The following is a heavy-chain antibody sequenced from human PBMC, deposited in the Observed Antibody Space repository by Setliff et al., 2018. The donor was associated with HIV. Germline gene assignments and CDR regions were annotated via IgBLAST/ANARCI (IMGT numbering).Heavy chain of an antibody. CDR1: DGSIRSSDYY. V-gene: IGHV4-39*07. CDR3: ARRGYSGYASGWFGP. Sequence: PSETLSLTCTVSDGSIRSSDYYWGWIRQSPGVGLEWIGSIFYSGGVNYNPSLKGRGTISLDTSKNQFSLRLASVTAADTAVYYCARRGYSGYASGWFGPWGQGTLVTVSS. J-gene: IGHJ5*02. D-gene: IGHD5-12*01. CDR2: IFYSGGV.